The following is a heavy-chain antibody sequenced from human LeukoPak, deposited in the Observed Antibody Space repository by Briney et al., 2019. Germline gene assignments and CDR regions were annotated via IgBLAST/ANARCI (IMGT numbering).Heavy chain of an antibody. CDR3: ARMGPTSSGWPEAFDY. Sequence: SETLSLTCTVSGGSIRSSYYYWGWIRQPPGKGLEWIGRIYDSGSTYYNPSLKSRVTISVDTSKNQFSLKLNSVTAADTAVYYCARMGPTSSGWPEAFDYWGRGTLVTVSS. D-gene: IGHD6-25*01. V-gene: IGHV4-39*01. J-gene: IGHJ4*01. CDR2: IYDSGST. CDR1: GGSIRSSYYY.